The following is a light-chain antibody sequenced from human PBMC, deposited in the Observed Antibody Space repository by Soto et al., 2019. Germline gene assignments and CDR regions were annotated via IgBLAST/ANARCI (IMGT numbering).Light chain of an antibody. CDR2: EVS. CDR1: SSDVGGYKY. J-gene: IGLJ1*01. Sequence: QSVLTQPASVSGSPGQSITISCTGTSSDVGGYKYVSWYQQHPGKAPKLMIYEVSHRPSGVSNRFPGSKSGNTASLTISGLQAEDEADYYCSSYTSSSTPYVFGTGTKVTVL. CDR3: SSYTSSSTPYV. V-gene: IGLV2-14*01.